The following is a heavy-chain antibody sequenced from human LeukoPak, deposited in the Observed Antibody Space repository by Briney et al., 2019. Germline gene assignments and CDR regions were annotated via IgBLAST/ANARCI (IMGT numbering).Heavy chain of an antibody. CDR2: VYNSGST. V-gene: IGHV4-59*01. Sequence: SETLSLTCTVAGGSIRSNYWSWIRQPPGKGLEWIGYVYNSGSTNYNPSLKSRVTISVDMSKNQFSLKPNSVTAADTAVYYCARGSSNWNYDPNLDYWGQGTLVSVSS. D-gene: IGHD1-7*01. CDR3: ARGSSNWNYDPNLDY. J-gene: IGHJ4*02. CDR1: GGSIRSNY.